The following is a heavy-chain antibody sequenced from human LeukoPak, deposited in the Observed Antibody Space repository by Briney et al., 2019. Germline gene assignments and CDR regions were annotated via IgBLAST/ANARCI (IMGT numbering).Heavy chain of an antibody. Sequence: GESLKISCKASGYTFSDLWIGWVRQMPGKGLEWMGIIFPADSDIRYSPSFVGQVTMSVDKSTNTAYLQWSSLKASDTAMYYCARCLIVGHTYGMDVWGQGTTVTVSS. D-gene: IGHD1-26*01. CDR1: GYTFSDLW. J-gene: IGHJ6*02. CDR3: ARCLIVGHTYGMDV. CDR2: IFPADSDI. V-gene: IGHV5-51*01.